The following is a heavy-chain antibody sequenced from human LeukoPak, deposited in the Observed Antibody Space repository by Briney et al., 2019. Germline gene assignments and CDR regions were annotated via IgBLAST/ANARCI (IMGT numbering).Heavy chain of an antibody. CDR2: ISSSGGTT. CDR1: GFTFSPYA. Sequence: GGSLRLSCAASGFTFSPYAVSWGRQGPGKGLDCVSAISSSGGTTYYADSVKGRFSISRDNSKNTLYLQMNSLRAEDTAVYYCAKDRNGWPTNFDSWGQGTLVTVSA. V-gene: IGHV3-23*01. CDR3: AKDRNGWPTNFDS. D-gene: IGHD6-19*01. J-gene: IGHJ4*02.